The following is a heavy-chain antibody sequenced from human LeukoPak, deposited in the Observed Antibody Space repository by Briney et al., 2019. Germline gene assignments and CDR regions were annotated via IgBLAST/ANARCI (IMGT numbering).Heavy chain of an antibody. V-gene: IGHV1-46*01. J-gene: IGHJ6*03. D-gene: IGHD3-10*01. CDR1: GYTFTRYY. CDR3: ARGPSITMVRGGQWYYYMDV. CDR2: LNPSGGST. Sequence: ASVKVSCKASGYTFTRYYIHWVRQASGQGLEWMGILNPSGGSTNYAQKFQGRVTMTRDTSTNTVYMELSSLRSEDTAVYYCARGPSITMVRGGQWYYYMDVWGKGSTVTISS.